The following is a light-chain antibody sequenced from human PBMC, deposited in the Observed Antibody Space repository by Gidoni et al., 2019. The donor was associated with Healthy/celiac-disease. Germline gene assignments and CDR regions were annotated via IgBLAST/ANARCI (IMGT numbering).Light chain of an antibody. Sequence: DIQLSQSPSTLSASVGDRVTITCRASQSISSGLAWYQQKPGNAPHLLIDKATSLESGVPSSFSGSGSGTEFTLTISSLHPDDVATYYCQQYKSYRTFGQGTRLEIK. V-gene: IGKV1-5*03. CDR2: KAT. CDR1: QSISSG. J-gene: IGKJ5*01. CDR3: QQYKSYRT.